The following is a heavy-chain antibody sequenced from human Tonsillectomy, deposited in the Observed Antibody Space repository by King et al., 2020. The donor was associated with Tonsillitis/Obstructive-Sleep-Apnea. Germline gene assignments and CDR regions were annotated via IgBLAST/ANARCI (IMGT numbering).Heavy chain of an antibody. Sequence: VQLVESGSELKKPGASVKVSCKASGYTFTSYAMNWVRQAPGQGLEWMGWINTNTGNQTYAQGFTGRFVFSLDTSVSTEYLQISSLKAEDTAVYYCAILPPSVLVPPATQTGDAFDIWGQGTMVTVSS. CDR1: GYTFTSYA. D-gene: IGHD2-2*01. V-gene: IGHV7-4-1*02. CDR2: INTNTGNQ. CDR3: AILPPSVLVPPATQTGDAFDI. J-gene: IGHJ3*02.